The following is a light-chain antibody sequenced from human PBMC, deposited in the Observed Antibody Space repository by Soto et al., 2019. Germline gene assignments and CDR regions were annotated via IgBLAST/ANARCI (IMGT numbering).Light chain of an antibody. J-gene: IGKJ4*01. CDR1: QSISSY. Sequence: DIQMTQSPSSLSASVGDRVTITCRASQSISSYLNWYQQKPGKAPKLLIYAASSLQSGVPSWFSGSGSGTDFTLTISSLQPEDFATYYCQQSYSTPRTFGGGTKVDIK. CDR3: QQSYSTPRT. CDR2: AAS. V-gene: IGKV1-39*01.